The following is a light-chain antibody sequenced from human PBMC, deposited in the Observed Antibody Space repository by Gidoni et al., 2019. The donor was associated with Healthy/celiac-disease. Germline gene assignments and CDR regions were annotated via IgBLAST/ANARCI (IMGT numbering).Light chain of an antibody. J-gene: IGKJ3*01. V-gene: IGKV1-9*01. CDR2: AAS. CDR1: QGISSY. Sequence: DIQLTQSPSLLSASVGDRVTITCRASQGISSYLAWYQQKPGNATKHMIYAASTLQSGVPSRFSGSGSGTEFTLTISSLHPEDFATYYCQQLNSYPLTFGPGTKVDIK. CDR3: QQLNSYPLT.